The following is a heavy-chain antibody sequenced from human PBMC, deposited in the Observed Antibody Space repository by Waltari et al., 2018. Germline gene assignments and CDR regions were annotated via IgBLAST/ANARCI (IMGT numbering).Heavy chain of an antibody. J-gene: IGHJ4*02. V-gene: IGHV4-39*07. D-gene: IGHD6-13*01. CDR2: IYYSGST. CDR1: GGSISSSSYY. Sequence: QLQLQESGPGLVKPSETLSLTCTVSGGSISSSSYYWGWIRQPPGKGLEWIGSIYYSGSTYYNPSLKSRVTISVYTSKNQFSLKLSSVTAADTAVYYCARDSSSAGVDYWGQGTLVIVSS. CDR3: ARDSSSAGVDY.